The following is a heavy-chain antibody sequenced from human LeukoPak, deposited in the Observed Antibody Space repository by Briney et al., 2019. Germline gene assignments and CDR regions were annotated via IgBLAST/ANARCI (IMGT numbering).Heavy chain of an antibody. CDR1: GLTVTTNY. V-gene: IGHV3-53*01. Sequence: PGGSLRLSCAVSGLTVTTNYTSWVRQAPGKGLEWVSVLYNGGFTYYADSVKGRCTISRENLKKTLFLQTKRMRPDATAVYYYARDMAGTTPFDYWGQGTLVTVSS. CDR3: ARDMAGTTPFDY. CDR2: LYNGGFT. J-gene: IGHJ4*02. D-gene: IGHD1-7*01.